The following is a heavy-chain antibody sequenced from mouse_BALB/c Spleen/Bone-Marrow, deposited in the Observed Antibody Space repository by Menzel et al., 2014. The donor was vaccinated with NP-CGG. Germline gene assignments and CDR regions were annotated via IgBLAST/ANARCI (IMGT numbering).Heavy chain of an antibody. Sequence: VQLKDSGPDLVKPGASVKISCKASGYSFTGYYMHWVKQSPGKSLEWIGRVNTNNGGTSYNQKFKGKAILTVDKSSSTACTELRSLTAEDSAVYCCAIGSYFDDWGQGTTLTVSS. CDR2: VNTNNGGT. CDR3: AIGSYFDD. V-gene: IGHV1-26*01. CDR1: GYSFTGYY. D-gene: IGHD1-1*02. J-gene: IGHJ2*01.